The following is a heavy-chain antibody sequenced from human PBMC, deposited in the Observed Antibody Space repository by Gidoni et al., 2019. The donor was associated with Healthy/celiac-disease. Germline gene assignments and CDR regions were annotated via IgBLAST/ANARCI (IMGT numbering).Heavy chain of an antibody. Sequence: EVQLLESGGGLVQPGGSLRLSCAASGFTFRSYAMSWVRQAPGKGLEWVSAISGSGGSTYYADSVKGRFTISRDNSKNTLYLQMNSLRAEDTAVYYCAKLGGYSGYDPQYYFDYWGQGTLVTVSS. D-gene: IGHD5-12*01. CDR3: AKLGGYSGYDPQYYFDY. J-gene: IGHJ4*02. V-gene: IGHV3-23*01. CDR2: ISGSGGST. CDR1: GFTFRSYA.